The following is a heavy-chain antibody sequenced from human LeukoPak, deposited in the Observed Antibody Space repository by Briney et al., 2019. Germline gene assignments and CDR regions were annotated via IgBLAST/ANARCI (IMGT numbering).Heavy chain of an antibody. CDR1: GLIVSRNY. CDR3: ARVTPPTD. Sequence: GGSLRLSCAAPGLIVSRNYMTWVRQAPGKGLEWLSVTYSDGSTHYADSVKDRFITSRDNSKNTLYLQMNTLRAEDTAVYYCARVTPPTDWGQGTLVTVSS. CDR2: TYSDGST. D-gene: IGHD1-14*01. V-gene: IGHV3-66*01. J-gene: IGHJ4*02.